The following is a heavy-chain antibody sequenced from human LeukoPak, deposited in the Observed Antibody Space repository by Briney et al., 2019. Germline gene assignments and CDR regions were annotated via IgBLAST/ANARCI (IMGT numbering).Heavy chain of an antibody. D-gene: IGHD3-16*01. CDR2: IDQSGGRN. Sequence: SGGSLRLSCAASGFTFSRFWMNWVRQAPGRGLEWVANIDQSGGRNNYVDSVKGRFTISKDNDKNSLFLEMSSLRADDTAVYFCARDVEGGTFDIWGQGTTVTVSS. CDR1: GFTFSRFW. V-gene: IGHV3-7*05. CDR3: ARDVEGGTFDI. J-gene: IGHJ3*02.